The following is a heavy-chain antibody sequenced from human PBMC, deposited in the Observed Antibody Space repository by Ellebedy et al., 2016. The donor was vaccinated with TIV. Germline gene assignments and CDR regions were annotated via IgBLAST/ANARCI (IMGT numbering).Heavy chain of an antibody. D-gene: IGHD6-13*01. Sequence: GESLKISCAASGFTFSSYSMNWVRQAPGKGLEWVAVIWFDGSNKYYADSVKGRFTISRDNSKNTLYLQMNSLRAEDTAVYYCARDRISASGIFDYWGQGTLVTVFS. CDR3: ARDRISASGIFDY. V-gene: IGHV3-33*08. CDR2: IWFDGSNK. CDR1: GFTFSSYS. J-gene: IGHJ4*02.